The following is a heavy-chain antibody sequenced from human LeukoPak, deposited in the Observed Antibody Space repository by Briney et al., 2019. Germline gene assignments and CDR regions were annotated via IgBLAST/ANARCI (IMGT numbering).Heavy chain of an antibody. D-gene: IGHD3-22*01. Sequence: GESLKISCKGFGYSFTNDWIGWVRQMPGKGLEWMGIIYPGDSDTRYSPSFQGPVTLSAGKSISTAYLQWSSLKASDTAMYYCARGSLYDSSGYYLTRPANWFDPWGQGTLVTVSS. CDR1: GYSFTNDW. J-gene: IGHJ5*02. V-gene: IGHV5-51*01. CDR2: IYPGDSDT. CDR3: ARGSLYDSSGYYLTRPANWFDP.